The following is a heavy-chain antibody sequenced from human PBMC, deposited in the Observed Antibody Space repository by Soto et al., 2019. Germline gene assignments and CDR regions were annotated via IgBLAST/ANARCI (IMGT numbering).Heavy chain of an antibody. V-gene: IGHV4-59*08. CDR1: GDSISSYY. Sequence: QVQLQESGPRLVRPSETLSLTCAVSGDSISSYYWSWIRQPPGKGLEWIGYIFDTGSINYNPSLTSRVTISVDTSKNHLSLQLTSVIAADTAVYYCARQQGHYPNYYFDSWGQGTLVTVS. CDR2: IFDTGSI. CDR3: ARQQGHYPNYYFDS. J-gene: IGHJ4*02. D-gene: IGHD3-22*01.